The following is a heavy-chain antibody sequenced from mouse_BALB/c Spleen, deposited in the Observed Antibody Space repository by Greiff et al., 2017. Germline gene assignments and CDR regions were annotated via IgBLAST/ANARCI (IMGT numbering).Heavy chain of an antibody. D-gene: IGHD4-1*01. CDR2: ISSGSSTI. V-gene: IGHV5-17*02. J-gene: IGHJ1*01. CDR3: ARTGTNRYFDV. CDR1: GFTFSSFG. Sequence: EVMLVESGGGLVQPGGSRKLSCAASGFTFSSFGMHWVRQAPEKGLEWVAYISSGSSTIYYADTVKGRFTISRDNPKNTLFLQMTSLRSEDTAMYYCARTGTNRYFDVWGAGTTVTVSS.